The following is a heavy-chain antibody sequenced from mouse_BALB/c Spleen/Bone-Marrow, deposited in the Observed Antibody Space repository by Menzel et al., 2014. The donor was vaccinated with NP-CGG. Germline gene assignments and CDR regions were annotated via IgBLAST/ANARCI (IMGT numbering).Heavy chain of an antibody. CDR3: ARALGDGYYYAMDY. D-gene: IGHD2-3*01. CDR1: GYTFTSYW. Sequence: VKLQESGAELVKPGAPVKLSCKASGYTFTSYWMNWVKQRPGRGLEWIGRIDPSDSETHYNQKFKDKATLTVDKSSSTAYIQLSSLTSEDSAVYYCARALGDGYYYAMDYWGQGISVTVSS. V-gene: IGHV1-69*02. CDR2: IDPSDSET. J-gene: IGHJ4*01.